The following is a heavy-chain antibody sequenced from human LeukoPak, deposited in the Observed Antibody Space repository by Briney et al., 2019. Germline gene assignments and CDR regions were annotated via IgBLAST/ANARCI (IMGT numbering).Heavy chain of an antibody. D-gene: IGHD2-2*01. CDR3: ARVKARAAIVVVPADWFDP. J-gene: IGHJ5*02. CDR1: GYTFTSYG. Sequence: ASVKVSCKASGYTFTSYGISWVRQAPGQGLEWTGWISAYNGNTNYAQKLQGRVTMTTDTSTSTAYMELRSLRSDDTAVYYCARVKARAAIVVVPADWFDPWGQGTLVTVSS. V-gene: IGHV1-18*04. CDR2: ISAYNGNT.